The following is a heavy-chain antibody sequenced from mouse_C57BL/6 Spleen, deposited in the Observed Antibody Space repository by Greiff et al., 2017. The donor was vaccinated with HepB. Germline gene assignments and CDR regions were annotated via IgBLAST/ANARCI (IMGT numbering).Heavy chain of an antibody. Sequence: EVQLQESVAELVRPGASVKLSCTASGFNIKNTYMHWVKQRPEQGLEWIGRIDPANGNTKYAPKFQGKAHITADTFSNTAYLQLSSLTSEDTAIYYCARGYGSSHWYFDVWGTGTTVTVSS. CDR2: IDPANGNT. CDR1: GFNIKNTY. CDR3: ARGYGSSHWYFDV. V-gene: IGHV14-3*01. D-gene: IGHD1-1*01. J-gene: IGHJ1*03.